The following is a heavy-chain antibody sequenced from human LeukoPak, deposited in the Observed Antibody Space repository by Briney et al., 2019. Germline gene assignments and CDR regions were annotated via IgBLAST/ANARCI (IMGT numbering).Heavy chain of an antibody. CDR1: GYTLTVLS. CDR2: FDPEDGET. Sequence: GASVKVSCKVSGYTLTVLSMHWVRQAPGKGLEWMGGFDPEDGETIYAQKFQGRVTMTEDTSTDTAYMELSSLRSEDTAVYYCATPIAAAGNWFDPWGQGTLVTVSS. CDR3: ATPIAAAGNWFDP. D-gene: IGHD6-13*01. V-gene: IGHV1-24*01. J-gene: IGHJ5*02.